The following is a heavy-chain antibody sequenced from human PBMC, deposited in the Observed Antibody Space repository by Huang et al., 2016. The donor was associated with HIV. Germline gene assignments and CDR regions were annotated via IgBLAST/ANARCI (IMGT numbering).Heavy chain of an antibody. D-gene: IGHD2-8*01. J-gene: IGHJ4*02. Sequence: QVTLKESGPVLVKPTETLTLTCTVSGFSLSNAGMGVSWIRQPPGKALEWLVHIFSNDEKSYSTSLKSRLTIAKDTSKSQVVLTMTNVDPVDTATYYCARSVEELVMVYAYDNWGQGTLVTVSS. CDR1: GFSLSNAGMG. CDR3: ARSVEELVMVYAYDN. V-gene: IGHV2-26*01. CDR2: IFSNDEK.